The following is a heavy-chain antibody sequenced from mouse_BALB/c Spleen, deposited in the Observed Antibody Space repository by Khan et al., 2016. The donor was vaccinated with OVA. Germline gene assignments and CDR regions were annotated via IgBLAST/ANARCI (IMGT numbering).Heavy chain of an antibody. Sequence: VRLQQSGPELVRPGASVKISCKASGYSFTGYFMNWVMQSPGKSLEWIGRINPHIGETFYNQRFKDKATLTVDESSSTAHMELRSLASEDSAVYYCTRSDRNDFDYWGQGTTLTVSS. V-gene: IGHV1-20*02. CDR2: INPHIGET. CDR3: TRSDRNDFDY. J-gene: IGHJ2*01. CDR1: GYSFTGYF.